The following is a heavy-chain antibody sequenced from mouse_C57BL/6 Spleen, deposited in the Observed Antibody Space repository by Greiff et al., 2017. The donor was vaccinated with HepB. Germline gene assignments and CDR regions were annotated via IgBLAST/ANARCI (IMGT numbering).Heavy chain of an antibody. Sequence: EVMLVESGGGLVKPGGSLKLSCAASGFTFSDYGMHWVRQAPEKGLGWVAYISSGSSTIYYADTVKGRFTISRDNAKNTLFLQMTRLRSEDTAMYYCARSGYVWFAYWGQGTLVTVSA. D-gene: IGHD3-1*01. CDR2: ISSGSSTI. CDR1: GFTFSDYG. J-gene: IGHJ3*01. CDR3: ARSGYVWFAY. V-gene: IGHV5-17*01.